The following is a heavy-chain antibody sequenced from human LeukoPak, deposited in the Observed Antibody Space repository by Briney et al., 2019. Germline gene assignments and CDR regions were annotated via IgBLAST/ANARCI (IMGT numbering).Heavy chain of an antibody. D-gene: IGHD1-26*01. CDR3: ASARGYSGRLDY. Sequence: GGSLRVSCAASGFIFSAYAMSWVRQAPGQGLEWISVIGTGGETHYADSVRGRFTISRSNFKNTLYLQMNSLRAEDTAVYYCASARGYSGRLDYWGQGTLVTVSS. CDR2: IGTGGET. CDR1: GFIFSAYA. V-gene: IGHV3-23*01. J-gene: IGHJ4*02.